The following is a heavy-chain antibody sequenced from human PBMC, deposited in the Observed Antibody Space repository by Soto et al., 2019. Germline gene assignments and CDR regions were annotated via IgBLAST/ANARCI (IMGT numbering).Heavy chain of an antibody. CDR3: ATPSHDYGGAYFDY. V-gene: IGHV1-69*12. J-gene: IGHJ4*02. CDR2: IIPIFGTA. CDR1: GGTFSSYA. D-gene: IGHD4-17*01. Sequence: QVQLVQSGAEVKKPGSSVKVSCKASGGTFSSYAISWVRQAPGQGLEWMGGIIPIFGTANYAQKFQGRVTITADESTSTAYMERSSLRSEDTAVYYCATPSHDYGGAYFDYWGQGTLVTVSS.